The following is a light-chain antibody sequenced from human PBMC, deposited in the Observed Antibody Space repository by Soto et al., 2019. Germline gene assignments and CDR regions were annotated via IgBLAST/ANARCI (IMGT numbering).Light chain of an antibody. V-gene: IGLV2-14*01. CDR3: SSYTSSSTLVV. Sequence: QSALTQPASVSGSPGQSITISCTGTRSDVGGYNYVSWYQQHPGKAPKLMIYDVSNRPSGVSNRFSGSKSGNTASLTISGLQAEDEADYYCSSYTSSSTLVVFGGGTKGTVL. CDR2: DVS. J-gene: IGLJ2*01. CDR1: RSDVGGYNY.